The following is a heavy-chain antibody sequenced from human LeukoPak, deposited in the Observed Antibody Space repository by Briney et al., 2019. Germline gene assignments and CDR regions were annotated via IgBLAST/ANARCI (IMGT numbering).Heavy chain of an antibody. CDR1: GFTFSVYY. CDR2: ISSSSSYT. CDR3: ARDFPYGSGSYYYYYGMDV. D-gene: IGHD3-10*01. Sequence: GGSLRLSCAASGFTFSVYYMSWIRQAPGKGLEWVSYISSSSSYTNYADSVKGRFTISRDNAKNSLYLQMNSLGAEDTAVYYCARDFPYGSGSYYYYYGMDVWGKGTTVTVSS. V-gene: IGHV3-11*06. J-gene: IGHJ6*04.